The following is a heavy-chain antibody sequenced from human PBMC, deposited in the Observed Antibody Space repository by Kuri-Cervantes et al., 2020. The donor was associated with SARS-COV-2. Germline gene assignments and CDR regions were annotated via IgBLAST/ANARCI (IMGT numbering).Heavy chain of an antibody. D-gene: IGHD3-9*01. CDR1: GFSFTFYS. J-gene: IGHJ6*02. V-gene: IGHV3-21*06. Sequence: GGSLRLSCAASGFSFTFYSMTWVRQTPGKGLEWVSSISRTSTYKHYADSVKGRFSMSRDNAKNSLYLQLESLRVEDTAIYYCARGGSGDSRPSHYDIPDFYYTLDVWGQGTTVTVSS. CDR2: ISRTSTYK. CDR3: ARGGSGDSRPSHYDIPDFYYTLDV.